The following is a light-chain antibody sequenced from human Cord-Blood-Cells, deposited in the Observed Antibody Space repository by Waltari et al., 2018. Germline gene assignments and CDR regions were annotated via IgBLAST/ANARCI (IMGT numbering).Light chain of an antibody. V-gene: IGLV1-47*01. J-gene: IGLJ2*01. CDR2: RNK. Sequence: QSVLTQPPSASGTPGQRVTISCSGSSSNIGSNYVYWYQQLPGTAPKLLIYRNKQRPSGVPDRFSGSKSGPSASLAIRGLRSEDEADYYCAAWDDSLSGLIFGGGTKLTVL. CDR3: AAWDDSLSGLI. CDR1: SSNIGSNY.